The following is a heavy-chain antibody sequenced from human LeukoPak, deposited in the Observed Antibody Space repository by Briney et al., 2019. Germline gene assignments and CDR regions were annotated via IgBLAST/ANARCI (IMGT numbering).Heavy chain of an antibody. CDR2: IKQDGSEK. D-gene: IGHD6-19*01. V-gene: IGHV3-7*01. CDR3: ASQPQYSSGWYELGYFDY. CDR1: GFTFSSYW. Sequence: PGGSLRLSCAASGFTFSSYWMSWVRQAPGKGLEWVANIKQDGSEKYYVDSVKGRFTISRDNAKNSPYLQMNSLRAEDTAVYYCASQPQYSSGWYELGYFDYWGQGTLVTVSS. J-gene: IGHJ4*02.